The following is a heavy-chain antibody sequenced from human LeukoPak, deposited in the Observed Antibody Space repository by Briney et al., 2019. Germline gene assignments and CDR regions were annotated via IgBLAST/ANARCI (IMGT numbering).Heavy chain of an antibody. CDR1: GGSISSSSYY. CDR2: IYYSGST. Sequence: SETLSLTCTVSGGSISSSSYYWGWIRQPPGKGLEWIGSIYYSGSTYYNPSLKSRVTISVDTSKNQFSLKLSSVTAADTAVYYCARHGRNRFLEKYYFDYWGQGTLVTVSS. J-gene: IGHJ4*02. CDR3: ARHGRNRFLEKYYFDY. D-gene: IGHD3-3*01. V-gene: IGHV4-39*01.